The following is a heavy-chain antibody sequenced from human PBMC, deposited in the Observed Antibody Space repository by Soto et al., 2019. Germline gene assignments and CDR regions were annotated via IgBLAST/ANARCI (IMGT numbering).Heavy chain of an antibody. V-gene: IGHV3-23*01. Sequence: EVQLLESGGGLVQRGGSLRLSCVASGFSFSDFAMSWVRQGPGKGLEWVSGISGFGGTTYYSDSVKGRFIISRDSSTNTLFLQMNSLTAEDTGVYYCARDATGMVGRPNPNWFDPWGQGTLVTVSS. CDR2: ISGFGGTT. CDR3: ARDATGMVGRPNPNWFDP. J-gene: IGHJ5*02. CDR1: GFSFSDFA. D-gene: IGHD2-15*01.